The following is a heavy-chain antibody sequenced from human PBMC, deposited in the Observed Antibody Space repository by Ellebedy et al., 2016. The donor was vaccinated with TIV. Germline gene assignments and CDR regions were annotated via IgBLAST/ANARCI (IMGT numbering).Heavy chain of an antibody. V-gene: IGHV3-21*04. Sequence: PGGSLRLSCAASGFTFSSYAMSWVRQAPGKGPEWVSYISYSGDLMYYADSVKGRFTTSRDNAENSLYLQMNSLRAEDTAVYYCARDLRSGSYGVDWGQGTLVTVSS. CDR2: ISYSGDLM. CDR3: ARDLRSGSYGVD. J-gene: IGHJ4*02. CDR1: GFTFSSYA. D-gene: IGHD3-16*01.